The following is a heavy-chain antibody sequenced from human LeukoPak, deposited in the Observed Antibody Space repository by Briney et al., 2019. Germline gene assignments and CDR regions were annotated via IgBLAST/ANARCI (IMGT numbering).Heavy chain of an antibody. CDR3: AKDKSVRATYFDY. CDR2: ISYDGSNK. D-gene: IGHD1-26*01. V-gene: IGHV3-30*18. J-gene: IGHJ4*02. CDR1: GFTFSSYG. Sequence: PGGSLRPSCAASGFTFSSYGMHWVRQAPGKGLEWVTIISYDGSNKYYADSVKGRFTISRDNSKNTLYLQMNSLRAEDTAVYFCAKDKSVRATYFDYWGQGTLVTVSS.